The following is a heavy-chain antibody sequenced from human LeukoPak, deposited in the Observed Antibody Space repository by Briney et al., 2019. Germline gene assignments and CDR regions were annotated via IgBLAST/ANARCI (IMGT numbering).Heavy chain of an antibody. CDR1: GFGFSDSY. CDR3: STDPRLLIY. CDR2: ISGSGSDM. D-gene: IGHD2-8*01. J-gene: IGHJ4*01. Sequence: GGSLRLSCVVSGFGFSDSYMTWIRQTPGRGLEWLAYISGSGSDMYYADSVKGRFTISRDNAKNSLFLQMNSLRPDDTALYYCSTDPRLLIYWGHGTLVTVSS. V-gene: IGHV3-11*01.